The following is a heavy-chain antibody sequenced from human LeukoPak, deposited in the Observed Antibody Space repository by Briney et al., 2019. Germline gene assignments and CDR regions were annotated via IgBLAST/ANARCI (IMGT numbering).Heavy chain of an antibody. CDR1: GFTFSSYA. Sequence: PGGSLRLSCAASGFTFSSYAMHWVRQAPGKGLEWVAVISYDGSNKYYADSVKGRFTISRDNSKNTLYLQMNSLRAEDAAVYYCARAGPKVGAADYYYYYGMDVWGQGTTVTVSS. CDR3: ARAGPKVGAADYYYYYGMDV. CDR2: ISYDGSNK. V-gene: IGHV3-30-3*01. J-gene: IGHJ6*02. D-gene: IGHD1-26*01.